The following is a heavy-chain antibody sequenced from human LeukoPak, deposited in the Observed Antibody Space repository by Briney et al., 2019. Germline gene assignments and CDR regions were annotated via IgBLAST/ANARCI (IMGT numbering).Heavy chain of an antibody. V-gene: IGHV3-23*01. D-gene: IGHD3-10*01. CDR3: AKGSMVRGVKDYFDY. CDR2: ISGSGGST. CDR1: GFTFSSYG. Sequence: PGGSLRLSCAASGFTFSSYGMSWVRQAPGKGLEWVSAISGSGGSTYYADSVKGRFTISRDNSKNTLYLQMNSLRAEDTAVYYCAKGSMVRGVKDYFDYWGQGTLVTVSS. J-gene: IGHJ4*02.